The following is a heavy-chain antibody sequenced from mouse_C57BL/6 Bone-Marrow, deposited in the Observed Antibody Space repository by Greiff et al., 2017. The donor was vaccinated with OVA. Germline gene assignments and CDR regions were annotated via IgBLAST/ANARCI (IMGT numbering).Heavy chain of an antibody. V-gene: IGHV5-6*01. CDR3: ARRDYGSSYDY. D-gene: IGHD1-1*01. CDR1: GFTFSSYG. J-gene: IGHJ2*01. CDR2: ISSGGSYT. Sequence: EVQLQESGGDLVKPGGSLKLSCAASGFTFSSYGMSWVRQTPDKRLEWVATISSGGSYTYYPDSVKGRFTISRDNAKNTLYLQMSSLKSEDTAMYYCARRDYGSSYDYWGQGTTLTVSS.